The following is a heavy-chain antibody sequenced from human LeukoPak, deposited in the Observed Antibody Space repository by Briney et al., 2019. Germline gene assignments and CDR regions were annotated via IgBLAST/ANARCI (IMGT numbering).Heavy chain of an antibody. CDR2: ISYDGSNK. D-gene: IGHD3-10*01. Sequence: GGSLRLSCSASGFTFSDYAMHWVRQAPGKGLEWVAIISYDGSNKYYADSVRGRFTISRDNSKNTLYLQMNSLKTEDTAVYYCTLIQGWGSGSYYRDFWGQGTLVTVSS. CDR1: GFTFSDYA. V-gene: IGHV3-30*07. CDR3: TLIQGWGSGSYYRDF. J-gene: IGHJ4*02.